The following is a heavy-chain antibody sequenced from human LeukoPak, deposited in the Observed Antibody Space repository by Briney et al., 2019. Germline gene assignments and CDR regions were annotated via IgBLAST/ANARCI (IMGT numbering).Heavy chain of an antibody. CDR2: SNTNTGNP. J-gene: IGHJ4*02. CDR3: ARSNNDGDYLGVGFDY. D-gene: IGHD4-17*01. Sequence: GGSVMVSCKTSGDTYSNYAVNWVRQAPGHGVEWMGWSNTNTGNPTYAQGFTGRVVFSLDTYVRTAYLQITSLKGEDTAVYYCARSNNDGDYLGVGFDYWGQGTLVTVSS. V-gene: IGHV7-4-1*02. CDR1: GDTYSNYA.